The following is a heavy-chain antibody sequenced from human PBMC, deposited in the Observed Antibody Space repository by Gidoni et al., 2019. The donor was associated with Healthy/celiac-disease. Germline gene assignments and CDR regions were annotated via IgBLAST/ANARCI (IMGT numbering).Heavy chain of an antibody. D-gene: IGHD2-2*02. CDR2: INHSGST. CDR1: GGSFSGYY. J-gene: IGHJ5*02. Sequence: QVQLQQWGAGLLKPSETLSLTCAVYGGSFSGYYWSWIRQPPGKGLEWIGEINHSGSTNYNPSLKSRVTLSVDTSKNQFSLKLSSVTAADTAVYYCARGRCSSTSCYSQGYWFDPWGQGTLVTVSS. V-gene: IGHV4-34*01. CDR3: ARGRCSSTSCYSQGYWFDP.